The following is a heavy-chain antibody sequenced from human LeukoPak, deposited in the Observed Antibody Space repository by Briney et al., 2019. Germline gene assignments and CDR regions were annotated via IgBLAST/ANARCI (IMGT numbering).Heavy chain of an antibody. J-gene: IGHJ1*01. Sequence: SETLSLTCAVYGGSFSGYYWSWIRQPPGKGLEWIGEINHSGSTNYNPSLKSRVIISVDTSKNQFSLKLSSVTAADTAVYYCARGTSYYDYVWGSYRYEYFQHWGQGTLVTVSS. CDR2: INHSGST. V-gene: IGHV4-34*01. CDR1: GGSFSGYY. D-gene: IGHD3-16*02. CDR3: ARGTSYYDYVWGSYRYEYFQH.